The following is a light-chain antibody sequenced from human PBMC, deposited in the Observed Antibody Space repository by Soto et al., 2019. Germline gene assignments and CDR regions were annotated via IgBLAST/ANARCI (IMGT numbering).Light chain of an antibody. CDR1: SSDVGGYNY. J-gene: IGLJ1*01. CDR2: DVS. Sequence: QPVLTQPASVSGSPGQSITISCTGTSSDVGGYNYVSWYQQHPGKAPKLMIYDVSNRPSGVSNRFSGSKSGNTASLTISGLQAEDEAEYYGSSYTSSSTLGVFGTGTKLTVL. CDR3: SSYTSSSTLGV. V-gene: IGLV2-14*01.